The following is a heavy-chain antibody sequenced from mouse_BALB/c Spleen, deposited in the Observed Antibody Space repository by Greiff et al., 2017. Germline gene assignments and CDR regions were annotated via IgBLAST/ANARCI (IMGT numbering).Heavy chain of an antibody. D-gene: IGHD2-3*01. J-gene: IGHJ2*01. Sequence: VHLVESGPGLVAPSQSLSITCTVSGFSLTSYGVHWVRQPPGKGLEWLGVIWAGGSTNYNSALMSRLSISKDNSKSQVFLKMNSLQTDDTAMYYCARDYDGYYVYWGQGTTLTVSS. V-gene: IGHV2-9*02. CDR2: IWAGGST. CDR3: ARDYDGYYVY. CDR1: GFSLTSYG.